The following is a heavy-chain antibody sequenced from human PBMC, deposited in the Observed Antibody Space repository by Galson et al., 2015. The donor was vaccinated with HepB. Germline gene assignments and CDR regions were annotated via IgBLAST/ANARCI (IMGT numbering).Heavy chain of an antibody. V-gene: IGHV3-64D*06. CDR3: VKVTWYYDILTGYYICDSWFDY. D-gene: IGHD3-9*01. CDR2: ISSNGGST. J-gene: IGHJ4*02. CDR1: GFTFRSYA. Sequence: LRLSCAASGFTFRSYAMHWVRQAPGKGLAYVSAISSNGGSTYYADSVKGRFTISRDNSKNTHYLQMSSLRAEDTAVYYCVKVTWYYDILTGYYICDSWFDYWGQGALVTVSS.